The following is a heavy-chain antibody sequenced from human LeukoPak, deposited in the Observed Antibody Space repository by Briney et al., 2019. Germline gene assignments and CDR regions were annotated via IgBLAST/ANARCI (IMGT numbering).Heavy chain of an antibody. Sequence: ASVKVSCKASGYTFTSYDINWVRQATGQGLEWMGWMNPNSGNTGYAQKFQGRVTITRNTSISTAYMELSSLRSEDTAVYYCARGMDIVATINAFDIWGQGTMVTVSS. J-gene: IGHJ3*02. D-gene: IGHD5-12*01. CDR3: ARGMDIVATINAFDI. CDR2: MNPNSGNT. CDR1: GYTFTSYD. V-gene: IGHV1-8*03.